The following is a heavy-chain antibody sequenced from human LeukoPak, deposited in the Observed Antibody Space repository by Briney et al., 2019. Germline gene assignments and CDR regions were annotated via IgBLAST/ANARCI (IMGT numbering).Heavy chain of an antibody. Sequence: ASVKVSCKASGYTFTGYYMHWVRPAPGQGLEWMGWINPNSGGTNYAQKLQGRVTMTRDTSISTAYMELSRLRSDDTAVYYCASSTATSTRIDYWGQGTLVTVSS. J-gene: IGHJ4*02. D-gene: IGHD2-21*02. CDR3: ASSTATSTRIDY. CDR1: GYTFTGYY. V-gene: IGHV1-2*02. CDR2: INPNSGGT.